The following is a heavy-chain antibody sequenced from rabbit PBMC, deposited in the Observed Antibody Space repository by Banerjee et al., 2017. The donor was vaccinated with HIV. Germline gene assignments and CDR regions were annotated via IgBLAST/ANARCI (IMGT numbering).Heavy chain of an antibody. D-gene: IGHD3-1*01. CDR1: GFSFSGGYD. CDR2: IYAGSGGST. Sequence: QSLEESGGDLVKPGASLTLTCKASGFSFSGGYDMCWVRQAPGKGLEWIACIYAGSGGSTYYAGWVNDRFTISRDTNENTLYLQLNSLTAADTATYFCARGVRGFNLWGPGTLVTVS. CDR3: ARGVRGFNL. J-gene: IGHJ4*01. V-gene: IGHV1S40*01.